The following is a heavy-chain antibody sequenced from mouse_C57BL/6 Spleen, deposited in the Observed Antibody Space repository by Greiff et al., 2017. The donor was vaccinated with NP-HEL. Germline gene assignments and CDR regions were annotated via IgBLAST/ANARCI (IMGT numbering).Heavy chain of an antibody. J-gene: IGHJ4*01. CDR1: GYTFTSYW. CDR3: AIGKFTTGETHYYAMDY. D-gene: IGHD2-12*01. Sequence: QVQLQQPGAELVKPGASVKVSCKASGYTFTSYWMHWVKQRPGQGLEWIGRLHPSDSDTNYNQKFKGKATLTVDKSSSTAYMQLSSLTSEDSAVYYCAIGKFTTGETHYYAMDYWGQGTSVTVSS. CDR2: LHPSDSDT. V-gene: IGHV1-74*01.